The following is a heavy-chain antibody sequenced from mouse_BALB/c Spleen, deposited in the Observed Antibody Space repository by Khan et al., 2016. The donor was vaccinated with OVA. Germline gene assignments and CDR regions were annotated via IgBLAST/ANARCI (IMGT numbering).Heavy chain of an antibody. CDR3: ASERLLDQYPGYFDY. V-gene: IGHV3-2*02. Sequence: EVELVESGGGLVKPSQSLSLTCTVTGYSITSDNAWNCIRQFQGNKLECMAYISYSGSTTYSPTLRSRISITRDTAKNTLFLQLNSVTTEDTATYYCASERLLDQYPGYFDYWGQGTTLTVSS. D-gene: IGHD1-1*01. J-gene: IGHJ2*01. CDR1: GYSITSDNA. CDR2: ISYSGST.